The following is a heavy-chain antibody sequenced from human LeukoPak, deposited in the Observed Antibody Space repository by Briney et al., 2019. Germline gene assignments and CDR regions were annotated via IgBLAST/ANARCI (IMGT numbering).Heavy chain of an antibody. CDR2: INAGNGNT. D-gene: IGHD1-7*01. J-gene: IGHJ6*02. CDR3: ARDATGTTGYYYYYGMDV. V-gene: IGHV1-3*01. Sequence: ASVKVSCTASGYTFTSYAMHWVRQAPGQRLEWMGWINAGNGNTKYSQKFQGRVTITRDTSASTAYMELSSLRSEDTAVYYCARDATGTTGYYYYYGMDVWGQGTTVTVSS. CDR1: GYTFTSYA.